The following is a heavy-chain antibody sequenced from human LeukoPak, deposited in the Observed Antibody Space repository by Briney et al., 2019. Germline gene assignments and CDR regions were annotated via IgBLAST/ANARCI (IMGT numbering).Heavy chain of an antibody. CDR1: GFTFSSYS. CDR3: AKAGSGEYQLLYDPYFDY. Sequence: PGGSLRLSCAASGFTFSSYSIHWVRQAPGKGLEWVAVISYDGSTKYYTDSVKGRFTISRDSSKNTLYLQMNSLRAEDTAVYYCAKAGSGEYQLLYDPYFDYWGQGTLVTVSS. V-gene: IGHV3-30*18. CDR2: ISYDGSTK. D-gene: IGHD2-2*02. J-gene: IGHJ4*02.